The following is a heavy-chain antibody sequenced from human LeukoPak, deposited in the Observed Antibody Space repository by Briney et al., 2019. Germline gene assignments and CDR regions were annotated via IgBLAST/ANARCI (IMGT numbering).Heavy chain of an antibody. V-gene: IGHV4-59*01. D-gene: IGHD6-19*01. CDR2: IYYSGNP. Sequence: SETLSLTCTVSGGSISSYYWSWIRQPPGKGLEWIGYIYYSGNPNYNPSLKSRVTISVDTSKNQFSLKLSSVTAADTAVYYCARFKRAGGWSYFDYWGQGTLVTVSS. CDR3: ARFKRAGGWSYFDY. CDR1: GGSISSYY. J-gene: IGHJ4*02.